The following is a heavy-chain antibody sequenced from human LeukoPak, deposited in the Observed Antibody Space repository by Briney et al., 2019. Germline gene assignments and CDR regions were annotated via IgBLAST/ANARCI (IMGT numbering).Heavy chain of an antibody. CDR1: GAPISSNNW. V-gene: IGHV4-4*02. Sequence: PSETLSLTCAVSGAPISSNNWWWSWVRQPPGKGLEWIGEIYHSGSTNYNPSLKSRVTISVDTSKNQFSLKLSSVTAADTAVHYCARSTFGSSGPIFDYWGQGTLVTVSS. J-gene: IGHJ4*02. CDR2: IYHSGST. D-gene: IGHD3-16*01. CDR3: ARSTFGSSGPIFDY.